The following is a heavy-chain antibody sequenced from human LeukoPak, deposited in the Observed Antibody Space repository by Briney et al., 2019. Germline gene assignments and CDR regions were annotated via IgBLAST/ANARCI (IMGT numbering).Heavy chain of an antibody. CDR1: GGSFSGYY. J-gene: IGHJ4*02. V-gene: IGHV4-34*01. CDR2: INHSGST. Sequence: SETLSLTCAVYGGSFSGYYWSWIRQPPGKGLEWIGEINHSGSTYYNPSLKSRVTISVDTSKNQFSLKLSSVTAADTAVYYCARRYSGYDYNFDYWGQGTLVTVSS. D-gene: IGHD5-12*01. CDR3: ARRYSGYDYNFDY.